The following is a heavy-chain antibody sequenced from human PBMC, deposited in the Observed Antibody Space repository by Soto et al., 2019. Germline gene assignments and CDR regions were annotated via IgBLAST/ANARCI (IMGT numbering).Heavy chain of an antibody. D-gene: IGHD2-15*01. V-gene: IGHV3-33*01. Sequence: QVQLVESGGGVVQPGRSLRLSCAASGFTFSSYGMHWVRQAPGKGLEWVAVIWFDGSNKYYADSVKGRFTISRDNSKNTLYLQMNSQSAEDTALYYCARKVPCSGGSCYQYYYYGMDGWGQWTTVTVSS. CDR3: ARKVPCSGGSCYQYYYYGMDG. CDR1: GFTFSSYG. J-gene: IGHJ6*02. CDR2: IWFDGSNK.